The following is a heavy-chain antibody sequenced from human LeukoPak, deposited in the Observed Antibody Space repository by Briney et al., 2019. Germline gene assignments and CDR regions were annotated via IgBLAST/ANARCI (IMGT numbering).Heavy chain of an antibody. CDR1: GYTFTGYY. V-gene: IGHV1-2*04. CDR2: INPNSGGT. Sequence: GASVKVSCKASGYTFTGYYMHWVRQAPGQGLEWMGWINPNSGGTNYAQKFQGWVTMTRDTSISTAYMELSRLRSDDTAVYYCARSSGGSGSYWRFDPWGQGTLVTVSS. D-gene: IGHD3-10*01. CDR3: ARSSGGSGSYWRFDP. J-gene: IGHJ5*02.